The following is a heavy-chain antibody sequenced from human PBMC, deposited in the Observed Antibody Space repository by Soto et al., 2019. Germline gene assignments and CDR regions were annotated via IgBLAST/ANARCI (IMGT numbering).Heavy chain of an antibody. CDR2: ISGNGGFT. J-gene: IGHJ6*03. CDR3: AGWPVVPPVVYYYYYYMDV. Sequence: PGGSLRLSCAASGFTFISYAMTWVRQAPGKGLEWVATISGNGGFTSHADSVKGRVTMTTDTSTSTAYMELRGLRSDDTAVYYFAGWPVVPPVVYYYYYYMDVWGKGTTVTVS. D-gene: IGHD2-2*01. V-gene: IGHV3-23*01. CDR1: GFTFISYA.